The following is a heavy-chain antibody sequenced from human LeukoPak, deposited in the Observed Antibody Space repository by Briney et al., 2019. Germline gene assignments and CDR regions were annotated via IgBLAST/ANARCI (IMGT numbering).Heavy chain of an antibody. D-gene: IGHD2-15*01. CDR3: SKITAAPATYPDY. V-gene: IGHV3-23*01. CDR1: GFTFARYA. Sequence: GGSLRLSCAASGFTFARYAMSWVRQAPGKGLEWVSAIRGSGDSTYYADSVKGRFTISRDTSKNTLYLQMNSLRAEDTATYYCSKITAAPATYPDYWGQGTLVIVSS. J-gene: IGHJ4*02. CDR2: IRGSGDST.